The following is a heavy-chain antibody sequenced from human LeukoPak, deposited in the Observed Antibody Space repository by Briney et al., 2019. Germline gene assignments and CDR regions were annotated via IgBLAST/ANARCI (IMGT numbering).Heavy chain of an antibody. J-gene: IGHJ4*02. CDR3: ARGSRYDFWSTYYTFDY. CDR1: GYTFTSYG. Sequence: ASVKVSCKASGYTFTSYGISWVRQAPGQGLEWMGWMNPNSGNTGYAQKFQGRVTITRNTSISTAYMELSSLKSEDTAVYYCARGSRYDFWSTYYTFDYWGQGTLVTVSS. V-gene: IGHV1-8*03. D-gene: IGHD3-3*01. CDR2: MNPNSGNT.